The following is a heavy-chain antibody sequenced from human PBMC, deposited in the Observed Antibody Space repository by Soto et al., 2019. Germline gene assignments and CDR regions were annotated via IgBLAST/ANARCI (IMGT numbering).Heavy chain of an antibody. CDR2: IYYSGST. J-gene: IGHJ4*02. D-gene: IGHD1-26*01. CDR1: GGSISSGGYY. Sequence: TSETLSLTCTVSGGSISSGGYYWCWIRQHPGKGLEWIGYIYYSGSTDYNPSLKSRVAISVDTSKNQFSLKLSSVTAADTAVYYCARGYSGSYIDYWGQGTLVTVSS. CDR3: ARGYSGSYIDY. V-gene: IGHV4-31*03.